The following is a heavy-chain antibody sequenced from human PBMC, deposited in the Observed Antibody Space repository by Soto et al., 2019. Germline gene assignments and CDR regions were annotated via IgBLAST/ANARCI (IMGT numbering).Heavy chain of an antibody. D-gene: IGHD3-16*02. CDR1: GFTFSSYG. CDR3: GPSYTSEDDAFDI. Sequence: PGGSLRLSCAAAGFTFSSYGMHWVRQAPGKGLEWVAVIWYDGSNKYYADSVKGRFTISRDNSKNTLYLQMNSLRAEDTAVYYCGPSYTSEDDAFDIWGQGTMVTVSS. CDR2: IWYDGSNK. V-gene: IGHV3-33*01. J-gene: IGHJ3*02.